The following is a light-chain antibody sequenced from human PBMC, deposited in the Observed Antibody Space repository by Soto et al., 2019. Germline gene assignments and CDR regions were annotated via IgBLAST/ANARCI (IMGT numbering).Light chain of an antibody. V-gene: IGLV7-43*01. CDR2: SIK. Sequence: QTVVTQEPSLTVSPGGTVTLTCASSTGAVTSDYYPNWFQQKVGQAPRALIYSIKNKYSWTPARFSGSLLGDKAALTLSGVLPEDEADYYCLLFYRDAQLGVFGGGTKLTVL. J-gene: IGLJ3*02. CDR3: LLFYRDAQLGV. CDR1: TGAVTSDYY.